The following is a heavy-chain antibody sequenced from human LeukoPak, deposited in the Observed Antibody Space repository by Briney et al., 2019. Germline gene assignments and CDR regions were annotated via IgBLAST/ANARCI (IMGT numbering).Heavy chain of an antibody. CDR1: GFTFSDYY. CDR2: ISSSGSTQ. D-gene: IGHD3-10*01. J-gene: IGHJ4*02. CDR3: ARDRTPYYYGSGRYFDY. V-gene: IGHV3-11*01. Sequence: GGSLRLSCAASGFTFSDYYMSWIRQAPGKGLEWVSYISSSGSTQYYADSVKGRFTISRDNAKNSYLQMNSLRAEDTAVYYCARDRTPYYYGSGRYFDYWGQGTLVTVSS.